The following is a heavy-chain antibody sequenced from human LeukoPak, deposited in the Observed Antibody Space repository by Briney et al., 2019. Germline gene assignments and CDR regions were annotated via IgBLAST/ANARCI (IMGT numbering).Heavy chain of an antibody. CDR3: ARDPYCSGGSCYDDAFDI. Sequence: SETLSLTCTVSGDSISSYYWSWLRQPAGKGLEWVGRIYTSGSTNYNPSLKSRVTMSVDTSKNQFSLKLSSVTAADTAVYYCARDPYCSGGSCYDDAFDIWGQGTMVTVSS. CDR1: GDSISSYY. V-gene: IGHV4-4*07. CDR2: IYTSGST. D-gene: IGHD2-15*01. J-gene: IGHJ3*02.